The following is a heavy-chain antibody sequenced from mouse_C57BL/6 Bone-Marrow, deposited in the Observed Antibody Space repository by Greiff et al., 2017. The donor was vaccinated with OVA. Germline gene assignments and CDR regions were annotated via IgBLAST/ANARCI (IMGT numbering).Heavy chain of an antibody. CDR3: ARSILMAGYFDV. CDR2: IDPSDSYT. Sequence: QVQLQQPGAELVKPGASVKLSCKASGYTFTSYWMQWVKQRPGQGLEWIGEIDPSDSYTNYNQKFTGKATLTVDTSSSTAYMQLSSLTSEDSAVYYCARSILMAGYFDVWGTGTTVTVSS. V-gene: IGHV1-50*01. J-gene: IGHJ1*03. CDR1: GYTFTSYW.